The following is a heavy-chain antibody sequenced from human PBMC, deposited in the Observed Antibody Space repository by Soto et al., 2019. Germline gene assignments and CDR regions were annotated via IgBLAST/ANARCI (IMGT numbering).Heavy chain of an antibody. D-gene: IGHD4-17*01. J-gene: IGHJ2*01. CDR1: GFTFSNYA. V-gene: IGHV3-23*01. CDR2: ISGGGDST. Sequence: EVQLLESGGGLVQPGGSLRLSCAASGFTFSNYAMSWVRQAPGKGLEWISAISGGGDSTYYGDSVKGRFTISRDNSENTLYLQMNSLRAEDTAVYYCAKDRLTTVTTRWNFDLWGRGTLVTVSS. CDR3: AKDRLTTVTTRWNFDL.